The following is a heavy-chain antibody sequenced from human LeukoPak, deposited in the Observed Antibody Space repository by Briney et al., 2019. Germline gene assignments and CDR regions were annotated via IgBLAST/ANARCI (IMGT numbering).Heavy chain of an antibody. V-gene: IGHV3-48*04. CDR1: GFTFSAYS. J-gene: IGHJ4*02. D-gene: IGHD3-16*02. CDR3: ATYRRSSQYYFGY. Sequence: GRSLRLSCAASGFTFSAYSMNWFRQTPGKGLEWVSYISIDSHSMHYADSVKGRFTISRDNAKSSLNLQMDSLRAEDTAVYYCATYRRSSQYYFGYWGQGILVIVSS. CDR2: ISIDSHSM.